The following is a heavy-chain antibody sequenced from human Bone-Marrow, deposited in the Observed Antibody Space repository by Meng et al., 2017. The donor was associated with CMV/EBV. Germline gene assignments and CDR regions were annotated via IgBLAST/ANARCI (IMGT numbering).Heavy chain of an antibody. CDR3: ARALDYSNYYGMDV. J-gene: IGHJ6*02. Sequence: GGSLRLSCAASGFTFDDYGMSWVRQAPGKGLEWVSGINWNGGSTGYADSVKGRFTISRDNAKNSLYLQMNSLRAEDTALYHCARALDYSNYYGMDVWGQGTTVTFSS. D-gene: IGHD4-11*01. CDR2: INWNGGST. V-gene: IGHV3-20*01. CDR1: GFTFDDYG.